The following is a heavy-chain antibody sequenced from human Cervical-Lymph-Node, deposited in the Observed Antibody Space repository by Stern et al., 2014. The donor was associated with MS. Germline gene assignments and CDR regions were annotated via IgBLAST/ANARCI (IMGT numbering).Heavy chain of an antibody. CDR2: IIPIFDST. V-gene: IGHV1-69*06. Sequence: VQLVESGAEVKTPGSSVKVSCKASGGTLSSDAINWVRQAPAPGLEWMGGIIPIFDSTNYSQKFQGSITITADKSTSTAYMEVNSLRSDDTAVYFCARGGGELGPGDYYLDYWGRGTLVTVSS. D-gene: IGHD7-27*01. J-gene: IGHJ4*02. CDR1: GGTLSSDA. CDR3: ARGGGELGPGDYYLDY.